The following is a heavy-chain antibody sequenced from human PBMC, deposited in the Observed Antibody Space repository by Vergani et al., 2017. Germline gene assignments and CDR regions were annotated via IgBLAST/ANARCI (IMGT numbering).Heavy chain of an antibody. J-gene: IGHJ3*01. CDR1: GGSLSGYY. Sequence: QVQLQQWGPGLLKPSETLSLTCAVYGGSLSGYYWSWIRLAPGKGLEWIGEINHSVTINYNPTLKSPFNVSIDTSRDHFSLKLRSVSAADTAVYFCARRXERWETLLRDDFDVWGQGTFVTVSP. CDR2: INHSVTI. D-gene: IGHD1-26*01. V-gene: IGHV4-34*01. CDR3: ARRXERWETLLRDDFDV.